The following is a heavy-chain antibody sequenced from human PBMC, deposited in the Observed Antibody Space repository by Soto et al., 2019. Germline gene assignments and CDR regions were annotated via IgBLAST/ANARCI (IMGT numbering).Heavy chain of an antibody. CDR3: AKDPYSAVAGTIAYFQH. D-gene: IGHD6-19*01. Sequence: GGSLRLSCAASGFTFSSYGMHWVRQAPGKGLEWVAVISYDGSNKYYADSVKGRFTISRDNSKNTLYLQMNSLRAEDTAVYYCAKDPYSAVAGTIAYFQHWGQGTLVTVSS. CDR2: ISYDGSNK. J-gene: IGHJ1*01. V-gene: IGHV3-30*18. CDR1: GFTFSSYG.